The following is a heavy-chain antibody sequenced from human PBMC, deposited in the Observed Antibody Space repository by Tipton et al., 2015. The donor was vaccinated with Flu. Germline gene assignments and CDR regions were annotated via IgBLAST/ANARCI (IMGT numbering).Heavy chain of an antibody. V-gene: IGHV1-18*01. Sequence: QLVQSGVEMQKPGTSVKVACEASGYTFDNYAISWVRQAPGQGPEWMGWISAYNGNTKYSEKFQGGVTLTRDTSTTTAYMELRSLRSDDTAVYFCTRAKYYDSSGYYYWGQGTLVTVSS. CDR3: TRAKYYDSSGYYY. J-gene: IGHJ4*02. CDR1: GYTFDNYA. CDR2: ISAYNGNT. D-gene: IGHD3-22*01.